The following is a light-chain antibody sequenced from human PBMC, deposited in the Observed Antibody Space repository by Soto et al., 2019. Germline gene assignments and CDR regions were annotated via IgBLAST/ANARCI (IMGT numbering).Light chain of an antibody. CDR3: CSYAGSSTSLYV. J-gene: IGLJ1*01. V-gene: IGLV2-23*02. CDR1: SSDVVSYNL. CDR2: EVS. Sequence: QSVLTQPASVSGSPGQSITISCTGTSSDVVSYNLVSWYQQHPGKAPKLMIHEVSERPSGVSNRFSASKSGNTASLTISGLQAEDEAYYYCCSYAGSSTSLYVFGTGTEVTVL.